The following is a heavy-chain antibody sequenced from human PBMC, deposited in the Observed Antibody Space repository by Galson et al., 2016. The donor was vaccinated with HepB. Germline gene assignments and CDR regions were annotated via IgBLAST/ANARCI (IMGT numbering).Heavy chain of an antibody. Sequence: SETLSLTCTVSGDSITINPYYWGWIRQPPGKGLEWIGIVYYSGTTYYNPFLKSRVAMSVDTSKNQFSLKLTSVTAADSAVYYCVKVYNSGSFYISYVDFWGRGALVTVSS. V-gene: IGHV4-39*01. CDR2: VYYSGTT. J-gene: IGHJ2*01. D-gene: IGHD5/OR15-5a*01. CDR1: GDSITINPYY. CDR3: VKVYNSGSFYISYVDF.